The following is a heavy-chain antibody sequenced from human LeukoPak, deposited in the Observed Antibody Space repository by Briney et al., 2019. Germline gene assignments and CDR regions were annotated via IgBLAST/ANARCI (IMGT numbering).Heavy chain of an antibody. CDR1: GFTFSSYA. CDR2: ISYDGSNK. J-gene: IGHJ4*02. V-gene: IGHV3-30-3*01. Sequence: GGSLRLSCAASGFTFSSYAMSWVRQAPGKGLEWVAVISYDGSNKYYADSVKGRFTISRDNSKNTLYLQMNSLRAEDTAVYYCARDADSWAGPIVKGFSKFDYWGQGTLVTVSS. CDR3: ARDADSWAGPIVKGFSKFDY. D-gene: IGHD2-21*01.